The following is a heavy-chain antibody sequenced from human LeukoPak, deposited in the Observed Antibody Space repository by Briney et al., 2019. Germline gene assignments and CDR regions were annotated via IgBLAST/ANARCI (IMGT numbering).Heavy chain of an antibody. D-gene: IGHD3-10*01. CDR3: ATDGTGRYSVDC. CDR1: GYTLSELS. Sequence: ASVKVSCKVSGYTLSELSMYWVRQGPGKGLEWMGSFDHEDDETTYAQKFQGRIRMTEDTSTQTAYMELSGLRSDDTAIYYCATDGTGRYSVDCWGQGTLVTVSS. CDR2: FDHEDDET. J-gene: IGHJ4*02. V-gene: IGHV1-24*01.